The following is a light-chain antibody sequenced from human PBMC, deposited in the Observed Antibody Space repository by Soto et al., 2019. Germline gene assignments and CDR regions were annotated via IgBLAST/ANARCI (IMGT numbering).Light chain of an antibody. CDR3: CSYAGTYTYVL. J-gene: IGLJ3*02. CDR1: SSDVGGYNY. Sequence: QSVLTQPRSVSGSPGQSVTISCTETSSDVGGYNYASWYQQHPGKAPKLMIYDVSERPSGVPDRFSGSKSGNTASLTISGLQAEDEADYYCCSYAGTYTYVLFGGGTKVTVL. CDR2: DVS. V-gene: IGLV2-11*01.